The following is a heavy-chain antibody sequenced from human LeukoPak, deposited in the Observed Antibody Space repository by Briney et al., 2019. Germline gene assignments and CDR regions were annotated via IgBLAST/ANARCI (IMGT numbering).Heavy chain of an antibody. CDR3: AREIYYYDTPSFDY. D-gene: IGHD3-22*01. V-gene: IGHV4-34*01. J-gene: IGHJ4*02. Sequence: PSETLSLTCAVYGGSFSGYYWSWIRQPPGKGLKWIGEINHSGSTNYNPSLKSRVTISVDTSKNQFSLKLSSVTAADTAVYYCAREIYYYDTPSFDYWGQGTLVTVSS. CDR2: INHSGST. CDR1: GGSFSGYY.